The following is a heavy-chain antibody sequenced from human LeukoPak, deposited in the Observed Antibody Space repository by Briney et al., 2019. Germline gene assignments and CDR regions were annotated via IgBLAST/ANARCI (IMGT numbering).Heavy chain of an antibody. CDR2: IYPGDSDT. D-gene: IGHD5-24*01. CDR1: GYSFTNFW. CDR3: ARQDGRALYYFDY. Sequence: GESLKISCRGSGYSFTNFWIAWVRQMPGKGLEWMGIIYPGDSDTRYSPSFQGQVTISADKSTSTAYLQWSSLKASDTAMYYCARQDGRALYYFDYWGQGTLVTVSS. J-gene: IGHJ4*02. V-gene: IGHV5-51*01.